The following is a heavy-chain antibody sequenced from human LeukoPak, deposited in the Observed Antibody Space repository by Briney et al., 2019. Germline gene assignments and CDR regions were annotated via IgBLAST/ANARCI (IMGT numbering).Heavy chain of an antibody. CDR3: ARSVWGSESYSGSDY. Sequence: PSETLSLTCAVYGGSFSGYYWSWIRQPPGKGLEWIGEINHSGSTNYNPSLKSRVTISVDTSKNQFSLKLSSVTAADTAVYYCARSVWGSESYSGSDYWGQGTLVTVSS. J-gene: IGHJ4*02. CDR1: GGSFSGYY. CDR2: INHSGST. D-gene: IGHD3-10*01. V-gene: IGHV4-34*01.